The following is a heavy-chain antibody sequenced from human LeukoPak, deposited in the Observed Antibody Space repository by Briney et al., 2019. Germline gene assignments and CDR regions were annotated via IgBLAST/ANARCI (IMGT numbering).Heavy chain of an antibody. D-gene: IGHD3-3*01. J-gene: IGHJ4*02. V-gene: IGHV3-21*01. CDR2: ISSSSSYI. CDR1: GFTFSSYS. CDR3: ARDYDFWSGYYRGFDY. Sequence: PGGSLGLSCAASGFTFSSYSMNWVRQAPGKGLEWVSSISSSSSYIYYAGSVKGRFTISRDNAKNSLYLQMNSLRAEDTAVYYCARDYDFWSGYYRGFDYWGQGTLVTVSS.